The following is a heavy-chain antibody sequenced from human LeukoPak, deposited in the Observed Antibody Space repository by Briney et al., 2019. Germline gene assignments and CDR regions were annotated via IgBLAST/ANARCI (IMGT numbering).Heavy chain of an antibody. CDR2: INHSGST. CDR3: AREGYSSGWYGPPFDY. Sequence: SETLSLTCAVYGESFCGYDWSWIRQPPGKGLEWIGEINHSGSTNYNPSLKSRVTISVDTSKNQFSLKLSSVTAADTAVYYCAREGYSSGWYGPPFDYWGQGTLVTVSS. CDR1: GESFCGYD. J-gene: IGHJ4*02. V-gene: IGHV4-34*01. D-gene: IGHD6-19*01.